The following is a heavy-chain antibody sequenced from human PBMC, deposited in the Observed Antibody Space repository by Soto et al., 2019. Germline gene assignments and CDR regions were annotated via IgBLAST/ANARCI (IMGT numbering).Heavy chain of an antibody. CDR2: INHSGST. D-gene: IGHD2-15*01. V-gene: IGHV4-34*01. CDR3: AREGPGRYCSGGSCYPPSPYNWFDP. CDR1: GGSFSGYY. J-gene: IGHJ5*02. Sequence: QVQLQQWGAGLLKPSETLSLTCAVYGGSFSGYYWSWIRQPPGKGLEWIGEINHSGSTNYNPSLKMRVTISVDTSKNQFSLKLSFVTAADTAVYYCAREGPGRYCSGGSCYPPSPYNWFDPWGQGTLVTVSS.